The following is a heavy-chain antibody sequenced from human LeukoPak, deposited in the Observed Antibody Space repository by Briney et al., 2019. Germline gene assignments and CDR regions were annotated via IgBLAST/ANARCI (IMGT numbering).Heavy chain of an antibody. V-gene: IGHV3-23*01. D-gene: IGHD5-24*01. Sequence: PGGSLRLSCAASGFTFNSYDMSWVRQAPGKGLEWVSAISGSGGTYYAESVKGRFTVSRDNSSNTLYLQMDGMRAEDTAVYYCAKDYSAYNYLADFDYWGQGTLVTVSS. CDR2: ISGSGGT. J-gene: IGHJ4*02. CDR1: GFTFNSYD. CDR3: AKDYSAYNYLADFDY.